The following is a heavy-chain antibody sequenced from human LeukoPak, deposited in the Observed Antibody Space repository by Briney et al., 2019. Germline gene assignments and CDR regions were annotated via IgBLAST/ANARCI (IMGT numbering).Heavy chain of an antibody. CDR3: AGQILYSSSWYYWFDP. V-gene: IGHV5-51*01. CDR2: IYPGDSDT. J-gene: IGHJ5*02. D-gene: IGHD6-13*01. CDR1: GYSFTSYW. Sequence: GESLKISCKGSGYSFTSYWIGWVRQMPGKGLGWMGIIYPGDSDTRYSPSFQGQVTISADKSISTAYLQWSSLKASDTAMYYCAGQILYSSSWYYWFDPWGQGTLVTVSS.